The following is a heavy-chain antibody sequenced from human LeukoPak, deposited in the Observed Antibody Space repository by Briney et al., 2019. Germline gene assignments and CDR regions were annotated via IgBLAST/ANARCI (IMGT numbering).Heavy chain of an antibody. CDR1: GYTFTGYY. V-gene: IGHV1-24*01. CDR2: FDPEDGET. D-gene: IGHD5-12*01. J-gene: IGHJ4*02. Sequence: ASVKVSCKASGYTFTGYYMHWVRQAPGQGLEWMGGFDPEDGETIYAQKFQGRVTMTEDTSTDTAYMELSSLRSEDTAVYYCATKLGGYSGYDGPSFGYWGQGTLVTVSS. CDR3: ATKLGGYSGYDGPSFGY.